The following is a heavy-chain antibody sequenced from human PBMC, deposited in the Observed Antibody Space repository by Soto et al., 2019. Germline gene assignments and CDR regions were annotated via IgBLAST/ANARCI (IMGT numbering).Heavy chain of an antibody. D-gene: IGHD3-22*01. CDR3: ARLDYYDSSGSKRGDY. Sequence: SETLSLTCAVYGGSFSGYYWSWIRQPPGKGLEWIGEINHSGSTNYNPSLKSRVTISVDTSKNQFSLKLSPVTAADTAVYYCARLDYYDSSGSKRGDYWGQGTLVTVSS. CDR1: GGSFSGYY. V-gene: IGHV4-34*01. CDR2: INHSGST. J-gene: IGHJ4*02.